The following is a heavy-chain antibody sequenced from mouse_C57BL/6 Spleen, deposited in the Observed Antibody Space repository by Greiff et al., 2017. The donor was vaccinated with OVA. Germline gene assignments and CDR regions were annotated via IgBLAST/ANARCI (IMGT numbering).Heavy chain of an antibody. V-gene: IGHV1-76*01. Sequence: QVQLQQSGAELVRPGASVKLSCKASGYTFTDYYINWVKQRPGQGLEWIARIYPGSGNTYYNEKFKGKATLTAEKSSSTAYMQLSSLTSEDSAVYFCAREGSEAMDYWGQGTSVTVSS. D-gene: IGHD3-3*01. CDR3: AREGSEAMDY. CDR1: GYTFTDYY. J-gene: IGHJ4*01. CDR2: IYPGSGNT.